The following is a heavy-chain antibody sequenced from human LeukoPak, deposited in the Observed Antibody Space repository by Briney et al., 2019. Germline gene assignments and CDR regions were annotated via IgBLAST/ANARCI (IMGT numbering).Heavy chain of an antibody. CDR1: GFTFDDYA. CDR3: AKDSGGLYCSGGSCYYYDY. J-gene: IGHJ4*02. Sequence: GGSLRLSCAASGFTFDDYAMHWVRQAPGKGLEWVSGISWNSGSIGYADSVKGRFTISRDNAENSLYLQMNSLRAEDTALYYCAKDSGGLYCSGGSCYYYDYWGQGTLVTVSS. V-gene: IGHV3-9*01. D-gene: IGHD2-15*01. CDR2: ISWNSGSI.